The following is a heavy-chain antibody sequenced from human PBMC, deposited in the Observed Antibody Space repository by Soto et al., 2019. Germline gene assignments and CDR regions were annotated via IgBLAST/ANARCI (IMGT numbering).Heavy chain of an antibody. CDR1: GFTFSGSA. CDR2: IRRKAKSYAT. CDR3: TRTVDVSDSVSPDFVF. Sequence: EVQLVESGGGLVQPGGSLKLSCAASGFTFSGSAMHWVRQASGKGLEWVGQIRRKAKSYATEYVASGKGRFTISRDDSNIMAYLQMNSRKTEDTAVYYCTRTVDVSDSVSPDFVFWGQGCMVTVTS. V-gene: IGHV3-73*02. D-gene: IGHD2-21*01. J-gene: IGHJ4*02.